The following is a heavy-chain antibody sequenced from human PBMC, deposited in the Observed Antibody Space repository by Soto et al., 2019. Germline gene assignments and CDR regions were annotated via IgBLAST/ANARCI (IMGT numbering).Heavy chain of an antibody. J-gene: IGHJ3*02. CDR1: GGTFSSYA. CDR2: IIPIFGTA. Sequence: SVKVSFKASGGTFSSYAISWVRQAPGQGLEWMGGIIPIFGTANYAQRFQGRVTITADESTSTAYMELSSLRSEDTAVYYCATNSGSSLGHAFDIWGQGTMVTVSS. D-gene: IGHD1-26*01. V-gene: IGHV1-69*13. CDR3: ATNSGSSLGHAFDI.